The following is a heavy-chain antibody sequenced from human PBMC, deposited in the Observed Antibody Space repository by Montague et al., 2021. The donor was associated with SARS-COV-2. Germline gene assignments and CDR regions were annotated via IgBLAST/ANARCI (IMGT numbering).Heavy chain of an antibody. V-gene: IGHV4-59*12. CDR1: GGSISSYY. CDR2: ISYSGFS. J-gene: IGHJ3*01. D-gene: IGHD2/OR15-2a*01. CDR3: ARGGSKYGADAFDL. Sequence: SETLSLTCTVSGGSISSYYWTWIRQPPGKGLEWIGYISYSGFSNQNPPLRGRVTMSIDRSKSLLSLTMTSVTAADTAVYYCARGGSKYGADAFDLWGQGTMVIVSA.